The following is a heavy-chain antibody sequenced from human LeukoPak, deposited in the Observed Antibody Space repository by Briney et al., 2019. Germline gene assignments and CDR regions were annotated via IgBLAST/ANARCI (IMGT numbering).Heavy chain of an antibody. Sequence: PSQTLSLTCTVSGGSISSGDYYWSWIRQPPGKGLEWIGYIYYCGSTYYNPPLKSRVTISVDTSKNQFSLKLSSVTAADTAVYYCARDRGKWFGEPNWGQGTLVPVSS. D-gene: IGHD3-10*01. CDR2: IYYCGST. J-gene: IGHJ4*02. V-gene: IGHV4-30-4*01. CDR3: ARDRGKWFGEPN. CDR1: GGSISSGDYY.